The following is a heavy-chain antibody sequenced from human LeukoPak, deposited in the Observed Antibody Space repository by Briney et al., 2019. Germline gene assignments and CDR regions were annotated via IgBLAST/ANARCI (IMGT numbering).Heavy chain of an antibody. CDR1: GGSISSYY. Sequence: SETLSLTCTVSGGSISSYYWSWIRQPAGKGLEWIGRIYTSGSTNYNPSLKSRVTMSVDTSRNQFSLKLSSVTAADTAVYYCARDITIFGVVIIYHWFDPWGQGTLVTVSS. D-gene: IGHD3-3*01. CDR3: ARDITIFGVVIIYHWFDP. V-gene: IGHV4-4*07. J-gene: IGHJ5*02. CDR2: IYTSGST.